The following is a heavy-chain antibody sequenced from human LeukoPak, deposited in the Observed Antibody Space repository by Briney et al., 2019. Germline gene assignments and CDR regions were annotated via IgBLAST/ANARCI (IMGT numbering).Heavy chain of an antibody. D-gene: IGHD3-3*01. Sequence: GGSLRLSCAASGFTFSSYSMNWVRQAPGKGLEWVSYISSSSSTIYYADSVKGRFTISRDNAKNSLYLQMNSLSAEDTAVYYCARATYYDFWSGYHYYYYMDVWGKGTTVTVSS. CDR3: ARATYYDFWSGYHYYYYMDV. V-gene: IGHV3-48*01. CDR2: ISSSSSTI. CDR1: GFTFSSYS. J-gene: IGHJ6*03.